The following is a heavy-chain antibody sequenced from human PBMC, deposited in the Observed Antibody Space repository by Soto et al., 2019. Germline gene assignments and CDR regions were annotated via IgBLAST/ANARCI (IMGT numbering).Heavy chain of an antibody. Sequence: QVQLQESGPGLVKPSQTLSLTCTVSGGSISSGGYYWSWIRQHPGKGREWIGYIYYSGSTYYNPSLKSRVTISVDTSKNQFSLKLSSVTAADTAVYYCARVLRVVVPAAKFDYYYMDVWGKGTTVTVSS. V-gene: IGHV4-31*03. J-gene: IGHJ6*03. CDR3: ARVLRVVVPAAKFDYYYMDV. CDR1: GGSISSGGYY. D-gene: IGHD2-2*01. CDR2: IYYSGST.